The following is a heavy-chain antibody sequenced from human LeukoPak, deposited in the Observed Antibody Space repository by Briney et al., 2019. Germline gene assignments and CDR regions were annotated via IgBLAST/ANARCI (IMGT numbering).Heavy chain of an antibody. CDR3: ARVGGGAAAVVFDI. Sequence: SVKVSCKASGGTFSSYAISWVRQAPGQGLEWMGRIIPILGIANYAQKFQGRVTITADKSTSTAYMELSSLRSEDTAMYYCARVGGGAAAVVFDIWGQGTMVTVSS. V-gene: IGHV1-69*04. J-gene: IGHJ3*02. D-gene: IGHD6-13*01. CDR1: GGTFSSYA. CDR2: IIPILGIA.